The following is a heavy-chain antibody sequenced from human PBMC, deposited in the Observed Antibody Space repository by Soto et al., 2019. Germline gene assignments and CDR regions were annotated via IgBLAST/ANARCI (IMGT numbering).Heavy chain of an antibody. CDR3: ARGSPYGAYYFYDY. CDR2: ISYDGNNK. Sequence: PGGSLRLSCAATGVTFSNYYMHGVRQAPGTGLEGVAVISYDGNNKYYADSVKGRFTISRDNSKNTLYLQMNSLRPEDTAVYFCARGSPYGAYYFYDYWGQGTLVTVSS. J-gene: IGHJ4*02. V-gene: IGHV3-30*03. D-gene: IGHD3-16*01. CDR1: GVTFSNYY.